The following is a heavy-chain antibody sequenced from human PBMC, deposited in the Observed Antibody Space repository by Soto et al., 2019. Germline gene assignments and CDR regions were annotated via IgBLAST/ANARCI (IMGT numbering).Heavy chain of an antibody. V-gene: IGHV3-48*01. Sequence: GGSLILSCAASGFTFSSYSMNWVRQAPGKGLEWVSYISSSSSTIYYADSVKGRFTISRDNAKNSLYLQMNSLRAEDTAVYYCARDRAQWLASRDYWGQGTMVTVSS. CDR3: ARDRAQWLASRDY. CDR1: GFTFSSYS. J-gene: IGHJ4*02. D-gene: IGHD6-19*01. CDR2: ISSSSSTI.